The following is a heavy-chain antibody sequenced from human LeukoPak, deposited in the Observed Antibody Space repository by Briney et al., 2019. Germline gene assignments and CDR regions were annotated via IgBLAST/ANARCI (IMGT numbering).Heavy chain of an antibody. Sequence: ASVKVSCKASGYTFTTYPMHWVRQAPGQGLEWMGWLNTNTGNPTYAPGSTGRFVFSLDTSVNTAFLQIKNLEPDDTALSYCTGGEGWTGYYFQSWGQGTLVPVSS. CDR3: TGGEGWTGYYFQS. CDR1: GYTFTTYP. CDR2: LNTNTGNP. V-gene: IGHV7-4-1*02. J-gene: IGHJ4*02. D-gene: IGHD3/OR15-3a*01.